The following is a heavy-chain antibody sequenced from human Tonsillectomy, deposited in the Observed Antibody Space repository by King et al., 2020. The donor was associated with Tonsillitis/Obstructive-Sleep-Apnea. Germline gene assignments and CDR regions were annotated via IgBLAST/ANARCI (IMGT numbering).Heavy chain of an antibody. CDR1: GGTFSSYA. CDR3: ASGPYYYDSSGYLEYFQH. J-gene: IGHJ1*01. V-gene: IGHV1-69*10. CDR2: IIPILGIA. D-gene: IGHD3-22*01. Sequence: QLVQSGAEVKKPGSSVKVSCKASGGTFSSYAISWVRQAPGQGLEWMGGIIPILGIANYAQKFQGRVTITADKSTSTAYMELSSRRSEDTAVYYCASGPYYYDSSGYLEYFQHWGQGTLVTVSS.